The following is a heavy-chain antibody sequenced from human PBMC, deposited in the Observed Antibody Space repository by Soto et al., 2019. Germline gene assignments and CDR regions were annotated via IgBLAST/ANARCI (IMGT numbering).Heavy chain of an antibody. CDR3: ARHGIAVAATFS. J-gene: IGHJ5*02. Sequence: QLQLQESGPGLVKPSETLSLTCTVSGGSISSSSYYWGWIRQPPGKGLEWIGSIYYSGSTYYNPSLKSRATISVDTSKNQFSLKLSSVTAADTAVYYCARHGIAVAATFSWGQGTLVTVSS. CDR1: GGSISSSSYY. D-gene: IGHD6-19*01. V-gene: IGHV4-39*01. CDR2: IYYSGST.